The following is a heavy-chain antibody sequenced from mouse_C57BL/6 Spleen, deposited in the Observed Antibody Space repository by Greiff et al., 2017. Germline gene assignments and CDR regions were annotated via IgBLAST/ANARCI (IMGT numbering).Heavy chain of an antibody. CDR2: IDPSDSYT. CDR1: GYTFTSYW. D-gene: IGHD1-1*01. CDR3: ARRGGSSYPFDY. Sequence: QVQLQQPGAELVRPGTSVKLSCKASGYTFTSYWMHWVKQRPGQGLEWIGVIDPSDSYTNYNQKFKGKATLTVDTSSSTAYMQLSSLTSEDSAVYYCARRGGSSYPFDYWGQGTTLTVSS. J-gene: IGHJ2*01. V-gene: IGHV1-59*01.